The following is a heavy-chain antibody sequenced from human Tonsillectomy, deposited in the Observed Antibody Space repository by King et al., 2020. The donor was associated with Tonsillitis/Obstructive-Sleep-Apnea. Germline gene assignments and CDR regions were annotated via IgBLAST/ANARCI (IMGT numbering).Heavy chain of an antibody. CDR3: ARDPGIVTTDYYMDV. CDR2: ISSSSNTI. V-gene: IGHV3-48*02. D-gene: IGHD5-12*01. Sequence: VQLVESGGGLVQPGGSLRLSCAASGFTFTSYSMNWVRQAPGKGLEWVSYISSSSNTIYYAESVKGRFTISRDNAKNSLYLQMNSLRDEDTAVYYCARDPGIVTTDYYMDVWGKGTTVTASS. J-gene: IGHJ6*03. CDR1: GFTFTSYS.